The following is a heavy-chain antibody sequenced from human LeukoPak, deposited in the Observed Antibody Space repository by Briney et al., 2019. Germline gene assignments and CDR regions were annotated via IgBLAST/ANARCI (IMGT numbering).Heavy chain of an antibody. CDR2: ISGSGGST. CDR1: GFAFSSYV. J-gene: IGHJ1*01. CDR3: ARGGGVVALQR. D-gene: IGHD3-22*01. Sequence: GGSLRLSCAASGFAFSSYVMTWVRQAPGKGLEWVSGISGSGGSTYDADSVKGRFTISRDNSKNTLYLQMNSLRAEDTAVYYCARGGGVVALQRWGQGTLVTVSS. V-gene: IGHV3-23*01.